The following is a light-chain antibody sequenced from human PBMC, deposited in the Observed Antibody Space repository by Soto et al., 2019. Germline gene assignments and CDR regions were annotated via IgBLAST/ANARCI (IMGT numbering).Light chain of an antibody. J-gene: IGKJ1*01. CDR3: QQYNNWPPWT. CDR1: QNISNY. Sequence: SVSTQSPATLSLSPGKRASLSCRASQNISNYLIWYQQKVGQAPRLLIYGASTRATGIPARFSGSGSGTEFTLTISSLQSEDFAVYYCQQYNNWPPWTFGQGTKVDIK. CDR2: GAS. V-gene: IGKV3-15*01.